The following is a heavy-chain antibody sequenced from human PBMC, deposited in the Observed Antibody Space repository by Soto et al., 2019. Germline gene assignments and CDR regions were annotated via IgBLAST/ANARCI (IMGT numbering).Heavy chain of an antibody. CDR3: SRENWFQDY. V-gene: IGHV3-7*03. Sequence: GGSLRLSCSASGFTFSVYYMTWVRQAPGKGLEWVASIKNDGSQQYYVDSVKGRLTISRDNAKNSLYLQMHSLRAGDTALYYCSRENWFQDYWGQGTRVTVPS. CDR1: GFTFSVYY. CDR2: IKNDGSQQ. D-gene: IGHD3-10*01. J-gene: IGHJ4*02.